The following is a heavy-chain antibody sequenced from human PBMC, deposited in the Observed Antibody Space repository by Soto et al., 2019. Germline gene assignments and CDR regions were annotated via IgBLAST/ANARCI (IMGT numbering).Heavy chain of an antibody. CDR3: TRGPRPTSIGTGAL. CDR2: ITDDGSTT. D-gene: IGHD3-10*01. CDR1: GFIFSMYW. V-gene: IGHV3-74*01. J-gene: IGHJ4*02. Sequence: EVKLVESGGGLFQPGGSLRLSCETSGFIFSMYWMHWVRRVPGKGPQWVARITDDGSTTYYAASVEGRFTIARDNAKNALYLQMTSLRADDTAVYYCTRGPRPTSIGTGALWGQGTLVTVSS.